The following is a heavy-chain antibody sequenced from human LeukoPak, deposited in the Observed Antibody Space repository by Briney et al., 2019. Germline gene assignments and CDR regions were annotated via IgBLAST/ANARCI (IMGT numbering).Heavy chain of an antibody. CDR2: IYSGGST. CDR1: GFTVSSNY. V-gene: IGHV3-53*01. Sequence: GASLRLSCVASGFTVSSNYMSWVRQAPGKGLEWVSVIYSGGSTYYADSVKGRFTISRDNSKNTLYLQMNSLRAEDTAVYYCASGSGSYRTPYYYMDVWGKGTTVTVSS. J-gene: IGHJ6*03. CDR3: ASGSGSYRTPYYYMDV. D-gene: IGHD3-10*01.